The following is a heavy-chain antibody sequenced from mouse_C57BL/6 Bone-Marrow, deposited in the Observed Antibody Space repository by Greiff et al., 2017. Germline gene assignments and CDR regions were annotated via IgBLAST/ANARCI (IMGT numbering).Heavy chain of an antibody. CDR3: ARNEGYYDYDEFAY. V-gene: IGHV1-62-2*01. CDR2: FYPGSGSI. J-gene: IGHJ3*01. D-gene: IGHD2-4*01. CDR1: GYTFTEYT. Sequence: QVQLMESGAELVKPGASVKLSCKASGYTFTEYTIHWVKQRSGQGLEWIGWFYPGSGSIKYNEKFKDKATLTADKSSSTGYMELSRLTSEDSAVYLCARNEGYYDYDEFAYWGQGTLVTVSA.